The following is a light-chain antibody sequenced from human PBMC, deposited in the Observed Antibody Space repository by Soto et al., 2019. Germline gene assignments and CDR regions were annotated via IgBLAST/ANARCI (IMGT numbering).Light chain of an antibody. Sequence: DIQMTQSPSSLSASVGDRVPITCRASQSISSYLNWYQHKPGKAPNLLIYAATTLQSRAPSRFSGSGSGTYFTLTISSLQPEDFATYYCQQSYSNPRTFGQGTKVDIK. CDR3: QQSYSNPRT. CDR1: QSISSY. V-gene: IGKV1-39*01. CDR2: AAT. J-gene: IGKJ1*01.